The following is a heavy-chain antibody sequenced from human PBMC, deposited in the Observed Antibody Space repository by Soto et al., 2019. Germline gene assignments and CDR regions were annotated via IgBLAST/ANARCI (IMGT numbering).Heavy chain of an antibody. CDR3: ARDRKDSSGVFDH. Sequence: QVQLVQSGAEVKKPGASVKVSCKASGYTFSRYYMHWVRQAPGQGLEWMGIINPSGFSTNYAQKFQGRDTMTKDTSASTGSMELTSLRSEDTAVYYCARDRKDSSGVFDHWGQGILVTVSS. J-gene: IGHJ4*02. D-gene: IGHD6-19*01. CDR1: GYTFSRYY. V-gene: IGHV1-46*01. CDR2: INPSGFST.